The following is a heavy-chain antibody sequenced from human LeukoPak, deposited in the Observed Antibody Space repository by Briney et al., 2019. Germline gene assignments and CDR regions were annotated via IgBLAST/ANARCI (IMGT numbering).Heavy chain of an antibody. CDR3: ARGGDAYGDWDDAFDI. CDR2: ISHGGST. Sequence: SETLSLTCAVYGGSFSGYYWSWIRQPPGKGLEWIGEISHGGSTNYNPSLKSRVTISVDTSKNQFSLKLSSVTAADTAVYYCARGGDAYGDWDDAFDIWGQGTMVTVSS. CDR1: GGSFSGYY. V-gene: IGHV4-34*01. J-gene: IGHJ3*02. D-gene: IGHD4-17*01.